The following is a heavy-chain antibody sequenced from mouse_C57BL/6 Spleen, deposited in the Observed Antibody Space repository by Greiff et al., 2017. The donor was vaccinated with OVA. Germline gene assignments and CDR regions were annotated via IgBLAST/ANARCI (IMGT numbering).Heavy chain of an antibody. V-gene: IGHV6-6*01. CDR2: IRNKANNHAT. CDR3: TGGNPYYFDD. D-gene: IGHD2-1*01. J-gene: IGHJ2*01. Sequence: EVKLVESGGGLVQPGGSMKLSCAASGFTFSDAWMDWVRQSPEKGLEWVAEIRNKANNHATYYAVSVKGRFTISRDDSKSSVYLQMNSLRAEDTGIYYCTGGNPYYFDDWGQGTTRTGSS. CDR1: GFTFSDAW.